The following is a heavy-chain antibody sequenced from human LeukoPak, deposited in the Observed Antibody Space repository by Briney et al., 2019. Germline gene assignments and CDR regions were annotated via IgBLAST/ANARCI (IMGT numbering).Heavy chain of an antibody. J-gene: IGHJ5*02. V-gene: IGHV4-39*01. Sequence: SETLSLTCSVSGGSVTSGGFYWGWLRQPPGKGPEWIATIYYTGSTYYNPSLQSRVTISIDTSKNQFSLRLTSVTATDTAVYHCARHCGSGSLSRPFDPWGQGTLVTVSS. CDR2: IYYTGST. CDR1: GGSVTSGGFY. D-gene: IGHD3-10*01. CDR3: ARHCGSGSLSRPFDP.